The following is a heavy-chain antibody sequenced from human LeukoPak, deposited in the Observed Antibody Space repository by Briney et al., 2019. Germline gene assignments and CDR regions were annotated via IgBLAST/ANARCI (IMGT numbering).Heavy chain of an antibody. Sequence: PGGSLTLSCAPSGFTFRDHYMDRVRQAPGAGLEGVGRVRDKSNSYIIAYAASVEGRFTISRDDSKISLYLQMNSLKIEDTAVYYCARAGGSGNYYTHYSDFWGRGALVTVSS. CDR3: ARAGGSGNYYTHYSDF. J-gene: IGHJ4*02. CDR2: VRDKSNSYII. D-gene: IGHD1-26*01. CDR1: GFTFRDHY. V-gene: IGHV3-72*01.